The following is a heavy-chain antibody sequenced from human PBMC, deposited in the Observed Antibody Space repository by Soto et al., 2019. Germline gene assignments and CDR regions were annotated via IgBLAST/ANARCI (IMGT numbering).Heavy chain of an antibody. Sequence: PSETLSLTCTVSGGSISSYYWSWLRQPPGKGLEWIGYIYYSGKTYYNPSLKSRVTISVDTSKNQFSLKLTSVTAADTAVYYCATRWGRTFDYWGQGTLVTVSS. D-gene: IGHD7-27*01. CDR3: ATRWGRTFDY. CDR2: IYYSGKT. V-gene: IGHV4-59*01. CDR1: GGSISSYY. J-gene: IGHJ4*02.